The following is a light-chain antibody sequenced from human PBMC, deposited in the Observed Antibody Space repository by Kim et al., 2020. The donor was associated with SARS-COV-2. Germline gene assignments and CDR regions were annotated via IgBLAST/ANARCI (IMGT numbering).Light chain of an antibody. CDR2: QDS. Sequence: SVPPGQTAIITCSGDKLGDKYACWYQQKPGQSPVLVIYQDSKRPSGIPERFSGSNSGNTATLTISGTQAMDEADYYCQAWDSSTWVFGGGTQLTVL. J-gene: IGLJ3*02. CDR1: KLGDKY. V-gene: IGLV3-1*01. CDR3: QAWDSSTWV.